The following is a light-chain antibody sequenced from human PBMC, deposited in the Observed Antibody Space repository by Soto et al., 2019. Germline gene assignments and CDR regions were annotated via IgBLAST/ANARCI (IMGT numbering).Light chain of an antibody. J-gene: IGKJ4*01. CDR3: QQYGDSLT. Sequence: EIVMTQSPATLSVFPGERATLSCRASQSISSSLAWYQQRPGQAPRLLIYDASTRATGVPARFSGSGSGTEFTLTINSLQSEDFAVYYCQQYGDSLTFGGGTKVDIK. CDR1: QSISSS. V-gene: IGKV3-15*01. CDR2: DAS.